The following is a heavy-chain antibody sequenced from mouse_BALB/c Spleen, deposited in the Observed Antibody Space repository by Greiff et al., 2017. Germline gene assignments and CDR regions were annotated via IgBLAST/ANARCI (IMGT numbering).Heavy chain of an antibody. CDR3: ARDYYGSSYGYFDV. J-gene: IGHJ1*01. Sequence: DVQLQESGPSLVKPSQTLSLTCSVTGDSITSGYWNWIRKFPGNKLEYMGYISYSGSTYYNPSLKSRISITRDTSKNQYYLQLNSVTTEDTATYYCARDYYGSSYGYFDVWGAGTTVTVSS. D-gene: IGHD1-1*01. CDR2: ISYSGST. CDR1: GDSITSGY. V-gene: IGHV3-8*02.